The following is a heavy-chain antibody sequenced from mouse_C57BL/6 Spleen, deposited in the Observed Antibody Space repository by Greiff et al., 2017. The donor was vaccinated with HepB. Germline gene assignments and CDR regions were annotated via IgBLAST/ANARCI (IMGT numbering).Heavy chain of an antibody. J-gene: IGHJ2*01. Sequence: VMLVESGPGLVQPSQCLSITCPVSGFSLTSYGVHWVRQSPGKGLEWLGVIWSGGSTDYNAAFISRLSISKDNSKSQVFFKMNSLQADDTAIYYCARNNYGISRDYFDYWGQGTTLTVSS. CDR3: ARNNYGISRDYFDY. CDR1: GFSLTSYG. D-gene: IGHD1-2*01. CDR2: IWSGGST. V-gene: IGHV2-2*01.